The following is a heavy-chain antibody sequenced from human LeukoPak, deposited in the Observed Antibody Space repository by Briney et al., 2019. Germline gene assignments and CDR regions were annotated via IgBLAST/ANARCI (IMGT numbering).Heavy chain of an antibody. D-gene: IGHD6-6*01. V-gene: IGHV3-21*04. J-gene: IGHJ6*03. CDR1: GFTFSSYS. CDR3: ARDEQYSSSPQVYYYYYMDV. Sequence: PGGSLRLSCAASGFTFSSYSMNWVRQAPGKGLEWVSSISSSSSYIYYADSVKGRFTISRDNAKNSLYLQMNSLRAEDTALYYCARDEQYSSSPQVYYYYYMDVWGKGTTVTVSS. CDR2: ISSSSSYI.